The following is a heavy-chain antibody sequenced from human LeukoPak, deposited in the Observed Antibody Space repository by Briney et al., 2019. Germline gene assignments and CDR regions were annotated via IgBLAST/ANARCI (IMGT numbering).Heavy chain of an antibody. CDR1: GYTFTKYT. Sequence: ASVKVSCKASGYTFTKYTIAGVRRAPGQGPWWMGWIAGYNAKTDYAPHFQDRVIITTETSTNTAYRELTMLTSGDTTSNYSGRNQKSITNGWLGSWGQRTLVIVSA. D-gene: IGHD2-8*01. J-gene: IGHJ4*02. V-gene: IGHV1-18*01. CDR3: GRNQKSITNGWLGS. CDR2: IAGYNAKT.